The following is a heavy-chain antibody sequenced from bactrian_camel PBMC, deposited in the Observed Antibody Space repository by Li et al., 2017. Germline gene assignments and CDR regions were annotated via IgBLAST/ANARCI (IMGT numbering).Heavy chain of an antibody. Sequence: HVQLVESGGGSVQAGGSLTLSCAVFGYNLKSNCLGWFRQAPGKEREGVAVASMDSDNTTRYADFVKGRFTISQDSASNTLYLQMTSLKPEDTAMYYCAADAPRYSGTGVLGSSCPANGNQVFRFWGQGTQVTVS. CDR3: AADAPRYSGTGVLGSSCPANGNQVFRF. CDR1: GYNLKSNC. V-gene: IGHV3S53*01. CDR2: MDSDNTT. J-gene: IGHJ6*01. D-gene: IGHD4*01.